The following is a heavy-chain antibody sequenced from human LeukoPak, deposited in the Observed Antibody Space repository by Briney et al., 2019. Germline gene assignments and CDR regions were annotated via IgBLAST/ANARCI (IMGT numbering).Heavy chain of an antibody. CDR3: AKFALRYCSGGSCHPFDY. V-gene: IGHV3-23*01. CDR2: ISGSGDNT. Sequence: GGTLRLSCAVSGFTFSSYGMSWVRQAPGKGLEWVSGISGSGDNTYHADSVKGRFTISRDNSKNTLYLQMNSLRAEDTAVYYCAKFALRYCSGGSCHPFDYWGQGTLVTVSS. J-gene: IGHJ4*02. CDR1: GFTFSSYG. D-gene: IGHD2-15*01.